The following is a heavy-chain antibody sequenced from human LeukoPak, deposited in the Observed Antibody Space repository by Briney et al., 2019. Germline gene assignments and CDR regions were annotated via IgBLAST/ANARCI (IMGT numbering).Heavy chain of an antibody. V-gene: IGHV1-8*03. D-gene: IGHD1-26*01. CDR1: GYTLTSYD. CDR3: ARDNSVGDYAWWFDP. J-gene: IGHJ5*02. Sequence: ASVKVSCKASGYTLTSYDINWVRQATGQGLEWMGWMNPNSGNTDYAQKFQGRVTITRNTSISTAYMELSSLRSEDTAVYYCARDNSVGDYAWWFDPWGQGTLVTVSS. CDR2: MNPNSGNT.